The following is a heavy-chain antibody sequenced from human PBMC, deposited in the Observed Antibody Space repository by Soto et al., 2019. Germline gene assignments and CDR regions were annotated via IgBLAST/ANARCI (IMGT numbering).Heavy chain of an antibody. Sequence: SVKVSCKASGGTFSSYAISWVRQAPGQGLEWMGGIIPIFGTANYAQKFQGRVTITADESTSTAYMELNSLRAEDTAVYYCAKDRDIAAAGPFDYWGQGTLVTVSS. J-gene: IGHJ4*02. CDR2: IIPIFGTA. CDR1: GGTFSSYA. D-gene: IGHD6-13*01. CDR3: AKDRDIAAAGPFDY. V-gene: IGHV1-69*13.